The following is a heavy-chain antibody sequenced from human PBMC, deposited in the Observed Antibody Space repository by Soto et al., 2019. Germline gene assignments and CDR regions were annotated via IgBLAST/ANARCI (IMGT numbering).Heavy chain of an antibody. CDR3: ARAQHPTTLVVAAMGD. V-gene: IGHV1-18*01. Sequence: QVQLVQSGAEVKKPGASVQVSCKTSGYTFTSYGISWVRQAPEQGLEWMGWISVYNGNTNYAQKFQGRVTMTTDTSTSTVYMELRILRSDDTAVYYCARAQHPTTLVVAAMGDWGQGTLVTVSS. J-gene: IGHJ4*02. CDR2: ISVYNGNT. D-gene: IGHD2-15*01. CDR1: GYTFTSYG.